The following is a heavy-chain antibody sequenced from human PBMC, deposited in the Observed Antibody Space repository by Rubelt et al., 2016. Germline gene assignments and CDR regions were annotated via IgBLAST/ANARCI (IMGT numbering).Heavy chain of an antibody. CDR3: ARVKGRLFGSGSYAGLDY. CDR1: GFTFSIYW. D-gene: IGHD3-10*01. V-gene: IGHV3-74*01. Sequence: EGGLVQPGGSLRLSCAASGFTFSIYWMHWVRQVPGKGLVWVSCISSDGSVTRYADSVKGRFTISRDNSKNTLYLEMNSLRAEDTAVYYCARVKGRLFGSGSYAGLDYWGQGTLVTVSS. J-gene: IGHJ4*02. CDR2: ISSDGSVT.